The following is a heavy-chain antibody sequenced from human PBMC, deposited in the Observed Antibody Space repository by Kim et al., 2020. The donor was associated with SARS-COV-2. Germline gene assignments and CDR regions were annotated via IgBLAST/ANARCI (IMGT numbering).Heavy chain of an antibody. J-gene: IGHJ5*02. Sequence: GGSLRLSCAASGFTFSSYSMNWVRQAPGKGLEWVSYISSSSSTIYYADSVKGRFTISRDNAKNSLYLQMNSLRAEDTAVYYCAKPYRMSAGKVGWFDPWGQGTLVTVSS. D-gene: IGHD6-13*01. CDR3: AKPYRMSAGKVGWFDP. V-gene: IGHV3-48*04. CDR1: GFTFSSYS. CDR2: ISSSSSTI.